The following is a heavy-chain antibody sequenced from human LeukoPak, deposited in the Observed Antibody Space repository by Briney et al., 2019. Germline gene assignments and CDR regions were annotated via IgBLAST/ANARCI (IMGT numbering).Heavy chain of an antibody. CDR3: ARDRELAHCVTTSCDHYYYYYYMDV. J-gene: IGHJ6*03. Sequence: GGSLRLSCAASGSTFSSHTMNWVRQAPGKGLEWVSYISNTGSVIYYADSVKGRFTISRDNAKNSLYLQTNHLRDEDTAVYYCARDRELAHCVTTSCDHYYYYYYMDVWGKGTTVTVSS. V-gene: IGHV3-48*02. D-gene: IGHD2-2*01. CDR2: ISNTGSVI. CDR1: GSTFSSHT.